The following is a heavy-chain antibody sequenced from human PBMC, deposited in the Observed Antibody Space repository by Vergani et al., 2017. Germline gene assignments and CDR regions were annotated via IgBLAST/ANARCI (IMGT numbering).Heavy chain of an antibody. J-gene: IGHJ4*02. CDR3: ARLSYDTTPYLQGGYDC. V-gene: IGHV3-30-3*01. CDR1: GFSFGNYA. Sequence: QLVESGGGVVQPGRSLRLSCAASGFSFGNYAMHWVRQAPGKGLEWVGVISYDGTEKKYADSVNGRFTISRDNSKNMLYLQMNSLRAEDTAVYYCARLSYDTTPYLQGGYDCWGQGTLVSVSS. D-gene: IGHD3-22*01. CDR2: ISYDGTEK.